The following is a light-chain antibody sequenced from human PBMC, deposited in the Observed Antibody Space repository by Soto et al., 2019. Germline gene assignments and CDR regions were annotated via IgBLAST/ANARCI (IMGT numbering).Light chain of an antibody. CDR1: SSDVGDYNY. V-gene: IGLV2-8*01. J-gene: IGLJ2*01. Sequence: QSALIQPPSASGTPGQSVTIPCTGTSSDVGDYNYVSWYQQHPGKAPKLMIYEVSRRPSGVPDRFSGSKSGNTASLTVSGLQAEDEADYYCSSNAGSNNLVFGGGTKLTVL. CDR3: SSNAGSNNLV. CDR2: EVS.